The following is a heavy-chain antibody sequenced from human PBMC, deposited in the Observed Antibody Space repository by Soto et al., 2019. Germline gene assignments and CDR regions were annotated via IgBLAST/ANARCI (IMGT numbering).Heavy chain of an antibody. D-gene: IGHD3-22*01. J-gene: IGHJ4*02. Sequence: PSETLSLTFTVSGGSISSGGYYWSWIRQHPGKGLEWIGYIYYSGSTYYNPSLKSRVTISVDTSKNQFSLKLSSVTAADTAVYYCAREKGSSGYRPDLRIDYWGQGTLVTVSS. CDR3: AREKGSSGYRPDLRIDY. V-gene: IGHV4-31*03. CDR2: IYYSGST. CDR1: GGSISSGGYY.